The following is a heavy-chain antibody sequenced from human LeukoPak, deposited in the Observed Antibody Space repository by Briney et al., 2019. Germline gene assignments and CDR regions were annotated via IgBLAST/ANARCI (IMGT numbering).Heavy chain of an antibody. D-gene: IGHD3-9*01. CDR3: ARRTTGYQAFDI. J-gene: IGHJ3*02. CDR2: IYYSGST. V-gene: IGHV4-39*01. CDR1: GGSISSSYFY. Sequence: SETLSLTCTVSGGSISSSYFYWAWLRQPPGKGLEWIGTIYYSGSTDYNPSLKSRVTISVDTSKNQFSLRLSSVTAADTAVYYCARRTTGYQAFDIWGQGTMVTVSS.